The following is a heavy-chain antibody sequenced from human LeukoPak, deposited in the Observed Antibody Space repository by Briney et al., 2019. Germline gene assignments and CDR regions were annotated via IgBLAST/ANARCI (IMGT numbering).Heavy chain of an antibody. J-gene: IGHJ3*02. Sequence: RGSPRLSCAASGFTFSSYEMNWVRQAPGKGLEWISYISSSGSSIFYADSVKGRFTISRDNAKNSLYLQMNSLRAEDTAVYYCATKQRPPQEAFDIWGQGTMVTVSS. CDR3: ATKQRPPQEAFDI. CDR2: ISSSGSSI. V-gene: IGHV3-48*03. CDR1: GFTFSSYE. D-gene: IGHD6-25*01.